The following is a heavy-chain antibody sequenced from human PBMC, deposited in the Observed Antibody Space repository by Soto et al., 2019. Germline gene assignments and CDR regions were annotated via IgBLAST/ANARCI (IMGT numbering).Heavy chain of an antibody. CDR3: AKTLPYYDFWSGYSSAFDY. CDR2: ISASGGST. J-gene: IGHJ4*02. CDR1: EITLSSYA. D-gene: IGHD3-3*01. Sequence: PGGSLRLSXTASEITLSSYAMSWVRQAPGKGLEWVSAISASGGSTYYADSVKGRFTISRDNSKNTLYLQMNSLRAEDTAVYYCAKTLPYYDFWSGYSSAFDYWGQGTLVTVSS. V-gene: IGHV3-23*01.